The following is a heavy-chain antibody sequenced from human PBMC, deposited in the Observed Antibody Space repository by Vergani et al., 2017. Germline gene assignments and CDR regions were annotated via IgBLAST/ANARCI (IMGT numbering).Heavy chain of an antibody. J-gene: IGHJ4*02. CDR1: GGSISSYY. CDR3: AREGYSSSSVDY. CDR2: IYYSGST. Sequence: QVQLQESGPGLVKPSETLSLTCTVSGGSISSYYWSWIRQPPGKGLEWIGYIYYSGSTNYNPSLKSRVTISVDTSNNQFSLKLSSVTAADTAVYYCAREGYSSSSVDYWGQGTLVTVSS. D-gene: IGHD6-6*01. V-gene: IGHV4-59*01.